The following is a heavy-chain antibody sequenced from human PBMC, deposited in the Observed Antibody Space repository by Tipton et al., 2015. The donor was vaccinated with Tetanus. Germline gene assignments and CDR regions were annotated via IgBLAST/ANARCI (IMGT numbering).Heavy chain of an antibody. CDR1: GGSISSGTFY. J-gene: IGHJ5*02. Sequence: TLSLTCTVSGGSISSGTFYWDWIRQTPGKGLEWIGNIYYNGNTLQNPSLKSRVTMSLDKSKNQFSLKLRSVTAADTAFYYCARSAVNWFDPWGQGILVIVSS. CDR3: ARSAVNWFDP. V-gene: IGHV4-39*01. CDR2: IYYNGNT.